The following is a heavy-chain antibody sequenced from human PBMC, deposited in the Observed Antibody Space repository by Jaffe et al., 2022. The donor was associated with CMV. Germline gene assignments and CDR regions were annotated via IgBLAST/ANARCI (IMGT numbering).Heavy chain of an antibody. CDR3: ARAVCCLQRRAFTMVRGREGYYYGMDV. V-gene: IGHV4-34*01. J-gene: IGHJ6*02. CDR2: INHSGST. D-gene: IGHD3-10*01. Sequence: QVQLQQWGAGLLKPSETLSLTCAVYGGSFSGYYWSWIRQPPGKGLEWIGEINHSGSTNYNPSLKSRVTISVDTSKNQFSLKLSSVTAADTAVYYCARAVCCLQRRAFTMVRGREGYYYGMDVWGQGTTVTVSS. CDR1: GGSFSGYY.